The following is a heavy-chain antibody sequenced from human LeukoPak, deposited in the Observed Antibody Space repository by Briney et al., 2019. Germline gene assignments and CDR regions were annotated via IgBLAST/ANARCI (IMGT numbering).Heavy chain of an antibody. CDR1: GFTFSDYY. Sequence: GGSLRLSCAASGFTFSDYYMSWIRQAPGRGLEWVSYISSSGSTTYYADSVKGRFTISRDNSKNTLYLHLNSLRAEDTAVYYCAKGKGPTANWYFDVWGRGTLVTVSS. J-gene: IGHJ2*01. V-gene: IGHV3-11*01. CDR3: AKGKGPTANWYFDV. D-gene: IGHD2-21*02. CDR2: ISSSGSTT.